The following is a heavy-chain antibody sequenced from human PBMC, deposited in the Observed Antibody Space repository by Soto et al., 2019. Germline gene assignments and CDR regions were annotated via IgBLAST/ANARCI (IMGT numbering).Heavy chain of an antibody. CDR2: IIPSCGRA. D-gene: IGHD2-2*01. CDR3: ARDGLVVVPAASTLHYYYYGMDV. V-gene: IGHV1-69*05. J-gene: IGHJ6*02. CDR1: GGTFSSYA. Sequence: GASVKVSCKASGGTFSSYAISWVRQAPGQGLEWMGGIIPSCGRASYAQKFQGRVTMTRDTSTSTVYMELSSLRSEDTAVYYCARDGLVVVPAASTLHYYYYGMDVWGQGTTVTVSS.